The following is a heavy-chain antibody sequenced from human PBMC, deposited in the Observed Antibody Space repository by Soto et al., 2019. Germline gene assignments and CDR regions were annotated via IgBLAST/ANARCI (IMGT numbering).Heavy chain of an antibody. Sequence: VQLEESGGGLVKPGGSLRLSCAASGFTFSDYYMTWIRQAPGKGLEWVSYVNSNGNAIYYAESVKGRFTISRDNAKNSLSLLLNSLRREHTAGYFCARLGDCGGPNTNSCYFVYDLNVWGKGTTVTASS. J-gene: IGHJ6*03. CDR1: GFTFSDYY. CDR3: ARLGDCGGPNTNSCYFVYDLNV. V-gene: IGHV3-11*01. CDR2: VNSNGNAI. D-gene: IGHD2-21*01.